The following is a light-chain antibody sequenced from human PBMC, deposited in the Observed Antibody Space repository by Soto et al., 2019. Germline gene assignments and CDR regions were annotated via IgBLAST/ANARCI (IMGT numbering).Light chain of an antibody. CDR1: SSDVGRYNY. CDR3: CSYTNRATYV. Sequence: QSVLAQPASVSGCPGQSITISCTGTSSDVGRYNYVSWYQQHPGKAPKLMIHEVSYRPSGVSSRFSGSKSGNTASLTISGLQAEDEAEYHCCSYTNRATYVFGTGTKVTVL. J-gene: IGLJ1*01. CDR2: EVS. V-gene: IGLV2-14*01.